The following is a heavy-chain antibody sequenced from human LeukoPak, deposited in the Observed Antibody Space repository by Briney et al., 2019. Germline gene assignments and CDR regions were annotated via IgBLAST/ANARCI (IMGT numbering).Heavy chain of an antibody. CDR1: GGSFSGYY. J-gene: IGHJ4*02. Sequence: SETLSLTCAVYGGSFSGYYWSWIRQPPGKGLEWIGEINHSGSTNYNPSLKSRVTISVDTSKNQFSLKLSSVTAAGTAVYYCARQAYGSGTYYNGAFDYWGQGTLVTVSS. CDR2: INHSGST. D-gene: IGHD3-10*01. V-gene: IGHV4-34*01. CDR3: ARQAYGSGTYYNGAFDY.